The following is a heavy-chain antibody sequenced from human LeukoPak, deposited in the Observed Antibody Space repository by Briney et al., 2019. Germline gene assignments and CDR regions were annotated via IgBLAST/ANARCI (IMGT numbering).Heavy chain of an antibody. CDR3: ARDEGLRGFYY. J-gene: IGHJ4*02. D-gene: IGHD3-16*01. CDR1: GGSISSGSYY. CDR2: IYTSGST. V-gene: IGHV4-61*02. Sequence: SETLSLTCTVSGGSISSGSYYWSWIRQPAGKGLEWIGRIYTSGSTNYNPPLKSRVTISVDKSKNQFSLKLSSVTAADTAVYYCARDEGLRGFYYWGQGTLVTVSS.